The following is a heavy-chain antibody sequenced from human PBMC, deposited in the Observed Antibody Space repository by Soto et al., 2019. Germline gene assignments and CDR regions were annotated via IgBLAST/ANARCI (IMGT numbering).Heavy chain of an antibody. CDR2: INHSGSA. V-gene: IGHV4-34*01. J-gene: IGHJ4*02. Sequence: PSETPSPPWAVFGGSISDYSCSCIRQPPGKALEWIGQINHSGSANYNPSLRSRVIISIGTPKNQFSLELTSVTAADTAVYYCARGLFSGDAYSGGWYYFDSWGQGTLVTASS. CDR1: GGSISDYS. D-gene: IGHD3-10*01. CDR3: ARGLFSGDAYSGGWYYFDS.